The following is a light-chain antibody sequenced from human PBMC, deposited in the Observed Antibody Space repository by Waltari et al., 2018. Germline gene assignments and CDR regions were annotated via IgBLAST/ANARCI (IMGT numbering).Light chain of an antibody. CDR2: DVS. V-gene: IGLV2-14*03. CDR1: SSDVGGYNY. Sequence: QSALTQPASVSGSPGQSITISCTGTSSDVGGYNYVSWYQQHPGKSPKLMCYDVSNMPSGVSNRVSGAKSGNTASLTISGLQAEDEADYYCSSYTSSSTLEGVVFGGGTKLTVL. J-gene: IGLJ2*01. CDR3: SSYTSSSTLEGVV.